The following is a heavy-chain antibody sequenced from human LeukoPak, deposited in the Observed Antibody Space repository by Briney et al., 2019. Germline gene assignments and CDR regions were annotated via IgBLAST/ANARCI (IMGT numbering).Heavy chain of an antibody. CDR1: GGSISSYY. CDR2: IYYSGST. CDR3: ARIAAAGQTFQH. Sequence: PSETLSLTCTVSGGSISSYYWSWIRQPPGKGLEWIGYIYYSGSTNYNPSLKSRVTISVGTSKNQFSLKLSSVTAADTAVYYCARIAAAGQTFQHWGQGTLVTVSS. D-gene: IGHD6-13*01. J-gene: IGHJ1*01. V-gene: IGHV4-59*01.